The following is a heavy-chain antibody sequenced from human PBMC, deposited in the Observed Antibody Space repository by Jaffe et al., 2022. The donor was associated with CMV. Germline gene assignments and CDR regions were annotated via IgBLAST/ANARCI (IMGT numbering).Heavy chain of an antibody. D-gene: IGHD2-2*01. CDR3: AKDRLSFGVVPDAFDI. Sequence: EVQLVESGGGLVQPGGSLRLSCAASGFTFSSYAMSWVRQAPGKGLEWVSAISGSGGSTYYADSVKGRFTISRDNSKNTLYLQMNSLRAEDTAVYYCAKDRLSFGVVPDAFDIWGQGTMVTVSS. V-gene: IGHV3-23*04. CDR2: ISGSGGST. CDR1: GFTFSSYA. J-gene: IGHJ3*02.